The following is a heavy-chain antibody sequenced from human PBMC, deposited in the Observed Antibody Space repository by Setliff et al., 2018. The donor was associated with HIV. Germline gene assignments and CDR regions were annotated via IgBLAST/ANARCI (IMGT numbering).Heavy chain of an antibody. Sequence: ASVKVSCKASGYSFTDYYMHWVRQAPGQGLEWMGWINPDRGGTNYAQKFQGRVTMTRDTSTRTAYMELSSLRSDDTAVYYCARDFSGQQLVGGWFDPWGQGTLVTVSS. J-gene: IGHJ5*02. CDR3: ARDFSGQQLVGGWFDP. CDR2: INPDRGGT. CDR1: GYSFTDYY. V-gene: IGHV1-2*02. D-gene: IGHD6-13*01.